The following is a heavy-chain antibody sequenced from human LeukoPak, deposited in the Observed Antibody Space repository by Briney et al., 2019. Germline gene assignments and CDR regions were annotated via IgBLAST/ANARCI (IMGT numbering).Heavy chain of an antibody. Sequence: GGSLRLSCAASGFTFSSYSMNWVRQAPGKGLEWVSSISSSSSYIYYADSVKGRFTISRDNAKTSLYLQMNSLRAEDTAVYYCARGRWLRFSWLLRFSSFDYWGQGTLVTVSS. CDR1: GFTFSSYS. CDR2: ISSSSSYI. V-gene: IGHV3-21*01. J-gene: IGHJ4*02. CDR3: ARGRWLRFSWLLRFSSFDY. D-gene: IGHD5-12*01.